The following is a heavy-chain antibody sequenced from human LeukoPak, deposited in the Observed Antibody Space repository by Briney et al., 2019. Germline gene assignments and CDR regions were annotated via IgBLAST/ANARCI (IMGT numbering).Heavy chain of an antibody. CDR2: IHSSGNT. CDR1: IGSVNSGVYY. V-gene: IGHV4-39*01. D-gene: IGHD3-22*01. J-gene: IGHJ4*02. CDR3: AKHEGSYYDKSGYTFDF. Sequence: SETLSLTCTASIGSVNSGVYYWGWIRQPPGTGLEWIGSIHSSGNTYYNPSLKSRVTISVDTSKNHFSLKLSSVTAADRAVYYCAKHEGSYYDKSGYTFDFWGQGTLVTVSS.